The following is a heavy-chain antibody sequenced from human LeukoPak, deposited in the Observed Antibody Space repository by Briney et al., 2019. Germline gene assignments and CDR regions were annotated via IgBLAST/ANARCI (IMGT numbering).Heavy chain of an antibody. CDR1: GYNFTKYW. CDR3: ARRGYYDVLTGYFVAFDI. D-gene: IGHD3-9*01. CDR2: IYPGDSDT. J-gene: IGHJ3*02. V-gene: IGHV5-51*01. Sequence: GESLKISCKGSGYNFTKYWIGWVRQMPGKGLEYMGIIYPGDSDTRYSPSFQGQVTISADKSISTAYLQWSSLKASDTAMYYCARRGYYDVLTGYFVAFDIWGQGTMVTVSS.